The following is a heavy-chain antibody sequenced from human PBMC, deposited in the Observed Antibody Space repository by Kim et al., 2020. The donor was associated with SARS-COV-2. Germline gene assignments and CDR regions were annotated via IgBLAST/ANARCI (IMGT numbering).Heavy chain of an antibody. Sequence: GGSLRLSCAASGFTFSSYSMNWVRQAPGKGLEWVSSISSSSSYIYYADSVKGRFTISRDNAKNSLYLQMNSLRAEDTAVYYCASSFSVVVTAYWGQGTLVTVSS. D-gene: IGHD2-21*02. V-gene: IGHV3-21*01. CDR3: ASSFSVVVTAY. CDR1: GFTFSSYS. CDR2: ISSSSSYI. J-gene: IGHJ4*02.